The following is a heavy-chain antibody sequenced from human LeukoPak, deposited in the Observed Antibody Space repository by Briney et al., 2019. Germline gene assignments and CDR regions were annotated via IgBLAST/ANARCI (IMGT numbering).Heavy chain of an antibody. D-gene: IGHD2-15*01. CDR3: ARNTGRTTGYCSGGSCYSGYYYYGMDV. CDR1: GGSISSYY. Sequence: SETLSLTCTVSGGSISSYYWNWIRQPPGKGLEWIGYIYYSGSTNYNPSLKSRVTISVDTFKNQFSLKLSSVTAADTAVYYCARNTGRTTGYCSGGSCYSGYYYYGMDVWGQGTTVTVSS. J-gene: IGHJ6*02. CDR2: IYYSGST. V-gene: IGHV4-59*08.